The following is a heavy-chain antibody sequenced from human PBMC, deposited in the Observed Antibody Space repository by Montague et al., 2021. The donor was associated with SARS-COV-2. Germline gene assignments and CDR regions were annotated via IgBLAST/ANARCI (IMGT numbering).Heavy chain of an antibody. J-gene: IGHJ5*02. V-gene: IGHV4-34*01. D-gene: IGHD2-21*02. Sequence: SETLSLTCTVSGGSISTYYWSWIRQPPGKGLEWIGEISHSGSTNYNPSLKSRVTISVDTSKNQFSLRLSSVTAADTAVYYCARRSRVVTAIWALRTSLTSWFDPWGQGTLVTVSS. CDR3: ARRSRVVTAIWALRTSLTSWFDP. CDR1: GGSISTYY. CDR2: ISHSGST.